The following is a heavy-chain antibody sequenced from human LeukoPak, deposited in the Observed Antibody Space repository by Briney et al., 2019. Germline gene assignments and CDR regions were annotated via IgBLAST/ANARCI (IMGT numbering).Heavy chain of an antibody. CDR1: GGSISSNIYY. CDR2: IYYSGTT. J-gene: IGHJ6*03. CDR3: ARLGGDIYFYYMDV. D-gene: IGHD3-9*01. V-gene: IGHV4-39*01. Sequence: PSETLSLTCTVSGGSISSNIYYWGWIRQPPGKGLEWIGSIYYSGTTYYNPSLKSRVTISVDMSKNQFSLKLSSVTAADTAVYYCARLGGDIYFYYMDVWGKGTTVTISS.